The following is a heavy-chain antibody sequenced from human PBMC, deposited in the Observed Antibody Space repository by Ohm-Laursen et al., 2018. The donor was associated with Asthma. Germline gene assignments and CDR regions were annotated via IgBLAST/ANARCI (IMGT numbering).Heavy chain of an antibody. D-gene: IGHD5-12*01. Sequence: ASVKVSCKVSGYTLTELSMHWVRQAPGKGLEWMGGFDPEDGETIYAQKFQGRVTMTEDTSTDTAYMELSSLRSEGTAVYYCATSMVANFYFDYWGQGTLVTISS. J-gene: IGHJ4*02. CDR3: ATSMVANFYFDY. CDR2: FDPEDGET. V-gene: IGHV1-24*01. CDR1: GYTLTELS.